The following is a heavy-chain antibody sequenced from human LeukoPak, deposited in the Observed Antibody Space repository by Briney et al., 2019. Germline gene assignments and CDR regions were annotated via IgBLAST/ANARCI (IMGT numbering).Heavy chain of an antibody. CDR1: GGSFSGYY. J-gene: IGHJ5*02. CDR2: INHSGST. V-gene: IGHV4-34*01. CDR3: ARGVRWFDP. Sequence: SETLSLTCAVYGGSFSGYYWSWIRQPPGKGLEWIGEINHSGSTNYNPSLKSRVTISVDTSKNQFSLKLSSVTAADTAVYYCARGVRWFDPWGQGTLVTVSS.